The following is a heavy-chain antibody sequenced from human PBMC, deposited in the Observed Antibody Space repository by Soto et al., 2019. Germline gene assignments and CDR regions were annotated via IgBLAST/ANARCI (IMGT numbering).Heavy chain of an antibody. Sequence: SETLSLTCAVSSGSISSSNWWSWVRQPPGKGLEWIGEIYHSGSTNYNPSLKSRVTISVDKSKNQFSLKLSSVTAADTAVYYWARAPGYCSGGSCNGAFDYWGQGTLVTVSS. V-gene: IGHV4-4*02. D-gene: IGHD2-15*01. CDR2: IYHSGST. CDR3: ARAPGYCSGGSCNGAFDY. J-gene: IGHJ4*02. CDR1: SGSISSSNW.